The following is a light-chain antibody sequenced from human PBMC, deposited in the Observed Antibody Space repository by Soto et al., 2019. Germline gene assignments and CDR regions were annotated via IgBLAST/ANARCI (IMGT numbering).Light chain of an antibody. V-gene: IGKV1-33*01. CDR2: DAS. Sequence: DIQMTQSPSSLSASVGDRVTITCQASQDISNYLNWYQQKPGKAPKLLIYDASTLETGDTSTFSGSGSGTDFTFTISSQQPEDISTYYCQQYDNLPPLTFGGGTKVEIK. J-gene: IGKJ4*01. CDR3: QQYDNLPPLT. CDR1: QDISNY.